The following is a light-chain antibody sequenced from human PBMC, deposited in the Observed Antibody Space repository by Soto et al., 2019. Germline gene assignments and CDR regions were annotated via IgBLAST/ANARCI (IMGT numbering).Light chain of an antibody. CDR2: GAS. CDR1: QSVSSSY. CDR3: QQYNNWPET. V-gene: IGKV3-20*01. J-gene: IGKJ1*01. Sequence: EIVLTQSPGPLSLSPGERATLSCRCSQSVSSSYLAWYQQKPGQAPRLLIYGASSRATGVPDRFSGSGSGTEFTLTISSLQSEDVAVYYCQQYNNWPETLGQGTKVDIK.